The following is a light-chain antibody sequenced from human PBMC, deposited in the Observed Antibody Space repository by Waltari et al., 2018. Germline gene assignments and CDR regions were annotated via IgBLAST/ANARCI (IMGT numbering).Light chain of an antibody. CDR2: ELT. CDR1: SSDIGGYND. V-gene: IGLV2-14*01. J-gene: IGLJ2*01. CDR3: SSYSYSSGTLVI. Sequence: QSALTQPASVSGSPGQSLTISSTGTSSDIGGYNDVSWYQQPPGKAPDLILFELTNRPAGFSLLFSGSKSANTASLTISALQADDEADYYCSSYSYSSGTLVIFGGGTRLTVL.